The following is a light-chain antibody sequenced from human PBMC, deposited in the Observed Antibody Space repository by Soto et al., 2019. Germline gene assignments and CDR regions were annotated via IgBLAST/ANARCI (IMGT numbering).Light chain of an antibody. J-gene: IGKJ1*01. Sequence: EIVLTQSPGFLSLSPGERATLSCRASQSVDSSFSAWYQQKPGQAPRLLIYGASKRATGIPVRFSGSGSGTDFTLTISRLEPEDFSVYYCQQYVSSVTFGQGTKVEIK. CDR3: QQYVSSVT. V-gene: IGKV3-20*01. CDR2: GAS. CDR1: QSVDSSF.